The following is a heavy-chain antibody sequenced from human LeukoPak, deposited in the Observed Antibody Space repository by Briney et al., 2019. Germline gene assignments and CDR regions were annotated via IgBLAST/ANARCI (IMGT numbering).Heavy chain of an antibody. CDR3: ARLGYSGYARYYFDY. V-gene: IGHV5-10-1*01. CDR2: IDPSDSYT. D-gene: IGHD5-12*01. J-gene: IGHJ4*02. CDR1: GYSFTSYW. Sequence: GESLNISCTGSGYSFTSYWITWVRQMPGKGLEWMGRIDPSDSYTNYSPSFQGHVTISADKSISTAYLQWSSLKASDTATYYCARLGYSGYARYYFDYWGQGTLVTVSS.